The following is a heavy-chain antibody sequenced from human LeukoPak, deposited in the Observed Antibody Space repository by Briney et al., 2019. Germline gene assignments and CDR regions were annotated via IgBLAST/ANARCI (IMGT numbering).Heavy chain of an antibody. D-gene: IGHD6-6*01. CDR2: ISAYNGNT. Sequence: ASVKVSCKASGYTFISFGIAWVRQAPGQGLGWVGWISAYNGNTNSAQNLQGRVIMTTDTSTSTAYMELRSLTSHDTAVYYCARDSRYSHSSGAFDVWGHGTVVTVSS. V-gene: IGHV1-18*01. CDR3: ARDSRYSHSSGAFDV. J-gene: IGHJ3*01. CDR1: GYTFISFG.